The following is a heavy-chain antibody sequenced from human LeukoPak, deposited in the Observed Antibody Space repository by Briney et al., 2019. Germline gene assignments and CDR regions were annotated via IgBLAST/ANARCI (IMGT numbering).Heavy chain of an antibody. V-gene: IGHV3-23*01. D-gene: IGHD5-18*01. CDR1: GFTFSSYA. CDR2: SGSGGST. CDR3: ASDTAMVIYYYYYMDV. Sequence: GGSLRLSCAASGFTFSSYAMSWVRQAPGKGLEWVSASGSGGSTYYADSVKGRFTISRDNSKNTLYLQMNSLRAEDTAVYYCASDTAMVIYYYYYMDVWGKGTTVIVSS. J-gene: IGHJ6*03.